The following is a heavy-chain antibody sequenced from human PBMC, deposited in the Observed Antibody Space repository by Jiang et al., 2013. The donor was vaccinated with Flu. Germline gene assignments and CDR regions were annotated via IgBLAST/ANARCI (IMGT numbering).Heavy chain of an antibody. V-gene: IGHV1-3*01. CDR3: ARGGSGWPYFDY. J-gene: IGHJ4*02. CDR2: INAGNGNT. D-gene: IGHD6-19*01. CDR1: GYTFTTYA. Sequence: SGAEVKRPGASVKVSCVASGYTFTTYAIHWVRQAPGQRLEWMGWINAGNGNTKYSQKFQGRVTITSDTYATTTYMELNSLRSEDTAVYYCARGGSGWPYFDYWGQGTLVTVSS.